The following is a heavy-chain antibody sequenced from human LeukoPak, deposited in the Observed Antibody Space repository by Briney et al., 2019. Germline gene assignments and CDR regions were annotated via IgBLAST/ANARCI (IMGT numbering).Heavy chain of an antibody. Sequence: ASVKVSCKASGYTFTGYYMHWVRQAPGQGLEWMGWINPNSGGTNYAQKFQGRVTMTRDTSISIAYMELSRLRSDDTAVYYCARGPGGYYYDSSGYYYDYWGQGTLVTVSS. CDR1: GYTFTGYY. CDR2: INPNSGGT. J-gene: IGHJ4*02. D-gene: IGHD3-22*01. CDR3: ARGPGGYYYDSSGYYYDY. V-gene: IGHV1-2*02.